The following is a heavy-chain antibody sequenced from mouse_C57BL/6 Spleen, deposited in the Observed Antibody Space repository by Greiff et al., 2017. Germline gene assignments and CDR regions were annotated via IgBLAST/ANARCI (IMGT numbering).Heavy chain of an antibody. CDR2: IWSGGST. CDR1: GFSLTSYG. D-gene: IGHD2-5*01. V-gene: IGHV2-2*01. Sequence: VKLKESGPGLVQPSQSLSITCTVSGFSLTSYGVHWVRQSPGKGLEWLGVIWSGGSTDYNAAFISRLSISKDNSKSQVFFKMNSLQADDTAIYYCARSSLYSNYGAYWGQGTLVTVSA. CDR3: ARSSLYSNYGAY. J-gene: IGHJ3*01.